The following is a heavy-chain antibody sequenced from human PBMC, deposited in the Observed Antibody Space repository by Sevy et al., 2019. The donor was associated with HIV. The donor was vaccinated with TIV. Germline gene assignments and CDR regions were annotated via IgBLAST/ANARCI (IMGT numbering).Heavy chain of an antibody. CDR2: MNPNSGNT. J-gene: IGHJ6*02. D-gene: IGHD4-4*01. Sequence: ASVKVSCKASGYTFTSHDINWVRQATGQGLEWMGWMNPNSGNTGYAQKFQGRVTMTRNTSISTAYMELSSLGSEDTAVCYCARGWGDYSNYNYYGMDVWGQGTTVTVSS. CDR3: ARGWGDYSNYNYYGMDV. CDR1: GYTFTSHD. V-gene: IGHV1-8*01.